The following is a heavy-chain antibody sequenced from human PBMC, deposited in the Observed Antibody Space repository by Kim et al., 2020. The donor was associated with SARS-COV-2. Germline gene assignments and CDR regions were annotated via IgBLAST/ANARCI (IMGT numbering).Heavy chain of an antibody. CDR2: IKQDGSEK. CDR1: GFTFSSYW. Sequence: GGSLRLSCAASGFTFSSYWMSWVRQAPGKGLEWVANIKQDGSEKYYVDSVKGRFTISRDNAKNSLYLQMNSLRAEDTAVYYCARDPTLRYYYDSSGYLGNSRWGQGTLVTVSS. D-gene: IGHD3-22*01. CDR3: ARDPTLRYYYDSSGYLGNSR. J-gene: IGHJ4*02. V-gene: IGHV3-7*01.